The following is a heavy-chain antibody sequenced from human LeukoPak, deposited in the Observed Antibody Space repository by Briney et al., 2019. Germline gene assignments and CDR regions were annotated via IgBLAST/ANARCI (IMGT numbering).Heavy chain of an antibody. V-gene: IGHV3-64*01. CDR1: GFTFSQYF. CDR3: ARDPSVGGFSGSELDF. D-gene: IGHD3-22*01. CDR2: ISYNGEQT. Sequence: GGSLRLSCAGSGFTFSQYFMHWVRQAPGKGLEYLSVISYNGEQTYYSKSVTGRFTISRDNSKNMLYLQMGSLRPEDTAVYFCARDPSVGGFSGSELDFWGQGTLVTVSS. J-gene: IGHJ4*02.